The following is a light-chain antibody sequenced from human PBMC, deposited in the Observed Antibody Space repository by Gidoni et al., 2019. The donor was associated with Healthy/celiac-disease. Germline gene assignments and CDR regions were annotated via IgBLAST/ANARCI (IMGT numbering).Light chain of an antibody. CDR2: EVS. CDR1: SSDVGGYNY. Sequence: QSALTQPPSASGSPGPSVTISCTGTSSDVGGYNYVSWYQQHPGKAPKLMIYEVSKRPSGVPDRFSGSKSGNTASLTVSGLQAEDEADYYCSSYAGSNNPPWVFGGGTKLTVL. V-gene: IGLV2-8*01. CDR3: SSYAGSNNPPWV. J-gene: IGLJ3*02.